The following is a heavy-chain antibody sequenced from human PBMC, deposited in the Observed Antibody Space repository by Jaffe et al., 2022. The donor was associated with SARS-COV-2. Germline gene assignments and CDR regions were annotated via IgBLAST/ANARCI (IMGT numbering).Heavy chain of an antibody. D-gene: IGHD5-18*01. CDR3: AKSVYSYGTPFDY. CDR1: GFTFSSSS. CDR2: IEQDGSEK. Sequence: EVQLVESGGGLVHPGGSLRLSCAASGFTFSSSSMSWVRQAPGKGLEWVANIEQDGSEKFYVDSVKGRFTISRDNAKKSLYLQMNSLRAEDTAVYYCAKSVYSYGTPFDYWGQGTLVTVSS. V-gene: IGHV3-7*03. J-gene: IGHJ4*02.